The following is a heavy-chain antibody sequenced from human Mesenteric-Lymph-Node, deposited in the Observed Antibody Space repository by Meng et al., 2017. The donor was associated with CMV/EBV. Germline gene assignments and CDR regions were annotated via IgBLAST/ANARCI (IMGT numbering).Heavy chain of an antibody. D-gene: IGHD4-17*01. J-gene: IGHJ4*02. Sequence: GGSLRLSCAASGFTFSSYSMNWVRRAPGKGLEWVSTLSGSGNTIYYADSVKGRFTISRDNSKNTLYLQMNSLRAEDTAVYYCAKDLNGDYGSWGQGTLVTVSS. V-gene: IGHV3-23*01. CDR1: GFTFSSYS. CDR3: AKDLNGDYGS. CDR2: LSGSGNTI.